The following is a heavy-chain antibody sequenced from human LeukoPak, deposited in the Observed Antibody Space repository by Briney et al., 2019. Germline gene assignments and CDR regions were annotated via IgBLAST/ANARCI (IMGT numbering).Heavy chain of an antibody. D-gene: IGHD1-1*01. Sequence: GGSLRLSCAASGFTFSTYGMHWVRQAPVKGLEWVAVIWYDGSNKYYADSVKGRFTISRDNSKNTLYLQMNSLRAEDTAVYYCARDLERRGGYYGMDVWGQGTTVTVSS. J-gene: IGHJ6*02. V-gene: IGHV3-33*01. CDR2: IWYDGSNK. CDR1: GFTFSTYG. CDR3: ARDLERRGGYYGMDV.